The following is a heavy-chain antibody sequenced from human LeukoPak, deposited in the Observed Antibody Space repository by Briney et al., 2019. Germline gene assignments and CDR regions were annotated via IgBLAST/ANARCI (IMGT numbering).Heavy chain of an antibody. D-gene: IGHD6-19*01. J-gene: IGHJ4*02. Sequence: GGSLRLSCAASGFTFSSYSMNWVRQAPGKGLEWVSSISSSSSYIYYADSVKGRFTISRDNSKNTLYLQMNSLRAEDTAVYYCAREDILYSRIAVAGKIFDYWGQGTLVTVSS. V-gene: IGHV3-21*01. CDR2: ISSSSSYI. CDR1: GFTFSSYS. CDR3: AREDILYSRIAVAGKIFDY.